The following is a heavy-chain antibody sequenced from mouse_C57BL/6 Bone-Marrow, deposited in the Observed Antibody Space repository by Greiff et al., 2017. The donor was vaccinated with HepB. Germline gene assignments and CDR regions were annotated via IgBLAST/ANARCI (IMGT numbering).Heavy chain of an antibody. CDR2: IRSKSSNYAT. Sequence: EVQGVESGGGLVQPKGSLKLSCAASGFTFNTYAMHWVRQAPGKGLEWVARIRSKSSNYATYYADSVKDRFTISRDDSQSMLYLQMNNLKTEDTAMYYCVRDRLYYYGSSWGAMDYWGQGTSVTVSS. J-gene: IGHJ4*01. CDR1: GFTFNTYA. CDR3: VRDRLYYYGSSWGAMDY. V-gene: IGHV10-3*01. D-gene: IGHD1-1*01.